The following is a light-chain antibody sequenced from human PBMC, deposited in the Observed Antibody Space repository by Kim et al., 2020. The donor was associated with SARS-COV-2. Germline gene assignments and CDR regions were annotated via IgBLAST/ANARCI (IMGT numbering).Light chain of an antibody. CDR3: QSYDSRLTGSVV. J-gene: IGLJ3*02. CDR2: ANN. V-gene: IGLV1-40*01. Sequence: VTISCTGSTSNIGAGYDVHWYQQISGTPPRLRISANNNRPSGVPDRFSASKSGISASLAITGLQAEDEADYYCQSYDSRLTGSVVFGGGTQLTVL. CDR1: TSNIGAGYD.